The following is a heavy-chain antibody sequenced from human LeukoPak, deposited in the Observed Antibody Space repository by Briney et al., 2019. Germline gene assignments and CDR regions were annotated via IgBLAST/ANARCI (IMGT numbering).Heavy chain of an antibody. Sequence: PGGSLRLSCAASGFTFSSYDMHWVRHATGKGLEWVSAIGTAGDTYYPGSVKGRFTISRENAKNSLYLQMNSLRAGDTAVYYCARGIGILTGQSDYWGQGTLVTVSS. D-gene: IGHD3-9*01. V-gene: IGHV3-13*01. J-gene: IGHJ4*02. CDR3: ARGIGILTGQSDY. CDR1: GFTFSSYD. CDR2: IGTAGDT.